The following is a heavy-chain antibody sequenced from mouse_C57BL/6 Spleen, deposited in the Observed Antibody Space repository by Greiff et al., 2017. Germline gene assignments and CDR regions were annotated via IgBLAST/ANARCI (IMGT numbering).Heavy chain of an antibody. D-gene: IGHD3-2*02. J-gene: IGHJ3*01. V-gene: IGHV1-55*01. CDR3: ARPPTAQATWFAY. CDR1: GYTFTSYW. Sequence: QVQLKQPGAELVKPGASVKMSCKASGYTFTSYWITWVKQRPGQGLEWIGDIYPGSGSTNYNEKFKSKATLTVDTSSSTAYMQLSSLTSEDSAVYYCARPPTAQATWFAYWGQGTLVTVSA. CDR2: IYPGSGST.